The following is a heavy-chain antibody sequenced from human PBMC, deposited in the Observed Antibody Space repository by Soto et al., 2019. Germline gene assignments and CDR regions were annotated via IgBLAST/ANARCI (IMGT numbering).Heavy chain of an antibody. CDR3: ASCSSSWHDY. J-gene: IGHJ4*02. D-gene: IGHD6-13*01. V-gene: IGHV3-33*01. Sequence: QVQLVESGGGVVQPGRSLRLSCAASGFTFSSYGMHWVRQAPGKGLEWVAVIWYDGSNKYYADSVKGRFTISRDNSKNTLYLQMNSLRAEDTAVYYCASCSSSWHDYWGQGTLVTVSS. CDR2: IWYDGSNK. CDR1: GFTFSSYG.